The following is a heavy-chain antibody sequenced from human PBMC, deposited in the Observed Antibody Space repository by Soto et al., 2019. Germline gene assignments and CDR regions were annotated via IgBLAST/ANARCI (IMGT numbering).Heavy chain of an antibody. CDR1: GFIFSSYA. CDR2: ISYDGSNK. Sequence: QVQLVESGGGVVQPGRSLRLSCAASGFIFSSYAMRWVRQVPGKGLERVAVISYDGSNKYYADSVKGRFTISRDNSKNTLYLQMNSLRAEDTAVYYCARPLWRDDYNWGYFDLWGRGTLVTVSS. D-gene: IGHD4-4*01. J-gene: IGHJ2*01. V-gene: IGHV3-30-3*01. CDR3: ARPLWRDDYNWGYFDL.